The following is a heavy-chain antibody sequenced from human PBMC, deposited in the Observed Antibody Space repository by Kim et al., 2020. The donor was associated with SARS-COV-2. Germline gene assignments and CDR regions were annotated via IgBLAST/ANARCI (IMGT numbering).Heavy chain of an antibody. V-gene: IGHV1-69*04. CDR1: GGTFSSYA. CDR2: IIPILGIA. D-gene: IGHD1-20*01. J-gene: IGHJ5*02. Sequence: SVKVSCKASGGTFSSYAISWVRQAPGQGLEWMGRIIPILGIANYAQKFQGRVTITADKSTSTAYMELSSLRSEDTAVYYCARDRGYNWNDKGANWFDPWGQGTLVTVSS. CDR3: ARDRGYNWNDKGANWFDP.